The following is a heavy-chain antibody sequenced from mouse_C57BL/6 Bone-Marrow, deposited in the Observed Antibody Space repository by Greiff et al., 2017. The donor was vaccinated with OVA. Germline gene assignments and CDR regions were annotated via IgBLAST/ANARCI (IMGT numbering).Heavy chain of an antibody. Sequence: EVQLQESGGGLVKPGGSLKLSCAASGFTFSDYGMHWVRQAPEKGLEWVAYISSGSSTIYYADTVKGRFTISRDNAKNTLFLQMTSLRSEDTAMYYCVGGGSFAYWGQGTLVTVSA. CDR3: VGGGSFAY. CDR2: ISSGSSTI. CDR1: GFTFSDYG. V-gene: IGHV5-17*01. D-gene: IGHD1-1*02. J-gene: IGHJ3*01.